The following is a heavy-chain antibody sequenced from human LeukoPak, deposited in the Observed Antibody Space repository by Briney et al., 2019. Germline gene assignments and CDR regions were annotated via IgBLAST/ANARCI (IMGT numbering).Heavy chain of an antibody. CDR2: INHSGST. CDR1: GGSFSGYY. Sequence: PSETLSLTCAVYGGSFSGYYWSWIRQPPGKGLEWIGEINHSGSTNYNPSLKSRVTISVDTSKNQFSLKLSSVTAADTAVYDCARGGYNWKGDYMDVWDKGTTVTVSS. V-gene: IGHV4-34*01. CDR3: ARGGYNWKGDYMDV. J-gene: IGHJ6*03. D-gene: IGHD1-20*01.